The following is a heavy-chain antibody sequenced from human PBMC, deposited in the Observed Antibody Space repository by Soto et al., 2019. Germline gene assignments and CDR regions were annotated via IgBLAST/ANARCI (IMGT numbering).Heavy chain of an antibody. D-gene: IGHD5-12*01. Sequence: GGSLRLSCAASGFTFSSHGMIWVRQAPGKGLEWVSYISSTSSTKSYADSVKGRFTISRDNSKNTLYLQMNSLRAEDTAVYYCAKDPFIVAYYYYGMDVWGQGTTVTVSS. CDR3: AKDPFIVAYYYYGMDV. V-gene: IGHV3-48*01. CDR1: GFTFSSHG. J-gene: IGHJ6*02. CDR2: ISSTSSTK.